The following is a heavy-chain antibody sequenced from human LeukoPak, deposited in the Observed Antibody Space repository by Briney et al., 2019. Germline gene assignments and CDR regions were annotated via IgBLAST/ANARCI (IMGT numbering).Heavy chain of an antibody. V-gene: IGHV3-23*01. CDR1: GFTFSSYG. J-gene: IGHJ4*02. CDR3: AKDRDSSSMFDY. Sequence: GGSLRLSCAASGFTFSSYGMSWVRQAPGKGLEWVSTISGSGGSTYHADSVKGRFTISRDNSKNTLYLQMNSLRAEDTAVYYCAKDRDSSSMFDYWGQGTLVTGSS. D-gene: IGHD6-13*01. CDR2: ISGSGGST.